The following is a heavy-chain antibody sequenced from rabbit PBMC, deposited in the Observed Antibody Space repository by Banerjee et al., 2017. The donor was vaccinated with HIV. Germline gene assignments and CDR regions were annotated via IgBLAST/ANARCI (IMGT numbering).Heavy chain of an antibody. CDR3: ARNYVNAFDP. J-gene: IGHJ2*01. CDR1: GFSFSSNW. D-gene: IGHD1-1*01. Sequence: HEQLEESGGGLVKPGGTLTLTCTVSGFSFSSNWICWVRQAPGKGLEWIACIDTSDGDTDYANWPKGRFTISKTSSTTVTLQMTSLTAADTATYFCARNYVNAFDPWGQGTLSPS. CDR2: IDTSDGDT. V-gene: IGHV1S45*01.